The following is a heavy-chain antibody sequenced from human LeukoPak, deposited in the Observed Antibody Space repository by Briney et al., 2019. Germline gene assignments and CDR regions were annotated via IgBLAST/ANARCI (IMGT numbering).Heavy chain of an antibody. J-gene: IGHJ4*02. CDR1: GGSISSSSYY. Sequence: PSETLSLTCAVSGGSISSSSYYWGWIRQPPGKGLEWIGSIYYSGSTYYNPSLKSRVTISVDTSKNQFSLKLSSVTAADTAVYYCAIVVVPAAIVGWGQGTLVTVSS. CDR3: AIVVVPAAIVG. D-gene: IGHD2-2*01. V-gene: IGHV4-39*07. CDR2: IYYSGST.